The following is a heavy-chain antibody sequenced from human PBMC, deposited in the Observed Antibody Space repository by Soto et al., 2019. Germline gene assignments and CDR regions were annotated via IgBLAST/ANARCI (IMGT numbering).Heavy chain of an antibody. Sequence: ASVKVSCKASGYTFTGYYMHWVRQAPGQGLEWMGWINPNSGGTNYAQEFQGWVTMTRDTSISTAYMELSRLRSDDTAVYYCARGRTTIFGVVNSYSYMDAWGKGTTVTISS. CDR2: INPNSGGT. J-gene: IGHJ6*03. CDR3: ARGRTTIFGVVNSYSYMDA. CDR1: GYTFTGYY. V-gene: IGHV1-2*04. D-gene: IGHD3-3*01.